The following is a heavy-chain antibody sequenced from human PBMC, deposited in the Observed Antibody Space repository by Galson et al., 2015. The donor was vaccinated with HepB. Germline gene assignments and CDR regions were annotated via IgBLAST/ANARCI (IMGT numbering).Heavy chain of an antibody. CDR3: TRWDCGSDRNRCYEGV. CDR2: ISQIGDYT. CDR1: GFSLSTYA. D-gene: IGHD2-21*02. Sequence: SLRLSCAASGFSLSTYAMHWVRQAPGKGLEYVSSISQIGDYTYYGNSVRGRFTISRVNSENTLYLHMGSLTAEDTAVYYCTRWDCGSDRNRCYEGVWGKGTLVSVSS. V-gene: IGHV3-64*01. J-gene: IGHJ6*04.